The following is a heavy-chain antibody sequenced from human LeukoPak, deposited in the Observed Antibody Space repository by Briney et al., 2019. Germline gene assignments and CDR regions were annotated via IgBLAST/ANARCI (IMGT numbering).Heavy chain of an antibody. CDR3: ARGLVPAASDAFDI. CDR1: GFTFSSYS. V-gene: IGHV3-21*01. J-gene: IGHJ3*02. Sequence: GGSLRLSCAASGFTFSSYSMNWVRQAPGKGLEWVPSISSSSSYIYYADSVKGRFTISRDNAKNSLYLQMNSLRAEDTAVYYCARGLVPAASDAFDIWGQGTMVTVSS. D-gene: IGHD2-2*01. CDR2: ISSSSSYI.